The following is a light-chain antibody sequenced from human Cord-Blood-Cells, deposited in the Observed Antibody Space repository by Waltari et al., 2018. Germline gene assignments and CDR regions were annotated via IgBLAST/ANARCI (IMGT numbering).Light chain of an antibody. CDR3: HLYNHWPPYN. J-gene: IGKJ2*01. V-gene: IGKV3-15*01. CDR1: QGVSSN. Sequence: EIVMTQSRATMSVSRGGRATLPCRASQGVSSNLAWYQQKPGQAPRLLIYGPSPRATVIPARFSGIGSETEFTLTIRSLQSEGFAVYYCHLYNHWPPYNFDQGTKLEIK. CDR2: GPS.